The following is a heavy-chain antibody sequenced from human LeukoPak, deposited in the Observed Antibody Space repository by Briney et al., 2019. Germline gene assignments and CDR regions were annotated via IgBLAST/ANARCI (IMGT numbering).Heavy chain of an antibody. CDR2: IREDGTEK. D-gene: IGHD5-24*01. Sequence: GGSLRHSCAASGFTFSAYWMTWVRQAPGKGLEWVANIREDGTEKNYVDSVKGRFTISRDNVKKSLYLEMNSLRVEDTAVYYCARGRWSDYWGQGTQVTVSS. CDR3: ARGRWSDY. CDR1: GFTFSAYW. J-gene: IGHJ4*02. V-gene: IGHV3-7*01.